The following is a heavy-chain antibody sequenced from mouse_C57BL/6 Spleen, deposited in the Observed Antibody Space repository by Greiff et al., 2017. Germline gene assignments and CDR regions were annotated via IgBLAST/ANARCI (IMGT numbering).Heavy chain of an antibody. CDR3: ARHADYYGSRGDG. Sequence: EVKLVESGGGLVKPGGSLKLSCAASGFTFSSYTMSWVRQTPGKRLEWVATISGGGGNTYYPDSVKGRFTISKDKAKNTLYLQMSSLRSEDTALYYCARHADYYGSRGDGWGQGTTLTVSS. CDR2: ISGGGGNT. CDR1: GFTFSSYT. J-gene: IGHJ2*01. V-gene: IGHV5-9*01. D-gene: IGHD1-1*01.